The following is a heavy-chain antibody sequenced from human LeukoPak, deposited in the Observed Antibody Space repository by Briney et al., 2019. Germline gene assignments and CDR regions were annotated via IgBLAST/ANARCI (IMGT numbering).Heavy chain of an antibody. Sequence: GESLKISCKGSGYTFGCYLNALVRQMPGKGLEWMGIIYPADSDTRYSPSFQGQVSISADTSISTAYLQWSSLKASDTALYFCARRPGLGNNYYGMDVWGQGTSVTVSS. D-gene: IGHD1-26*01. V-gene: IGHV5-51*01. CDR3: ARRPGLGNNYYGMDV. CDR1: GYTFGCYL. CDR2: IYPADSDT. J-gene: IGHJ6*02.